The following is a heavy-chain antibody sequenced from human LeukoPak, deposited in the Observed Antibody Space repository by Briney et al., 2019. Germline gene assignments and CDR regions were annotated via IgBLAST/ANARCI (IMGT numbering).Heavy chain of an antibody. Sequence: GGSLGLSCAASGFTVSSNYMSWVRQAPGKGLEWVSVIYSGGSTYYADSVKGRSTISRDNSKNTLYLQMNSLRAEDTAVYYCARMLPIRNCSSTSCHYFDYWGQGTLVTVSS. V-gene: IGHV3-53*01. CDR1: GFTVSSNY. J-gene: IGHJ4*02. CDR3: ARMLPIRNCSSTSCHYFDY. D-gene: IGHD2-2*01. CDR2: IYSGGST.